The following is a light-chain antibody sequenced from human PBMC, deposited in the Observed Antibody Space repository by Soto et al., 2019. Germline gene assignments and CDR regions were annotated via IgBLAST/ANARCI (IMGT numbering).Light chain of an antibody. V-gene: IGKV3-15*01. J-gene: IGKJ5*01. Sequence: EIVMTQSPATLSVSPGERATLSCRASQSVSINLAWYQQKPGQAPRLLIYGASTRATGIPARFSGSGSGTEFTLTISSLQSEDFAVYYCQQYNNWSSTFGQGTRLEIK. CDR3: QQYNNWSST. CDR2: GAS. CDR1: QSVSIN.